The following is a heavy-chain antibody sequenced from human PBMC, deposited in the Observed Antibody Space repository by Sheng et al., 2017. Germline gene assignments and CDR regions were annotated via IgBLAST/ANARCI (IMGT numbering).Heavy chain of an antibody. CDR2: ISGSGSNT. J-gene: IGHJ4*02. D-gene: IGHD2-15*01. CDR1: GFMFSSYA. Sequence: EVQLLESGGGLVQPGGSLRLTCAASGFMFSSYAMSWVRQAPGKGLEWVSGISGSGSNTYYGDSEKGRFTISRDNSKNTLYLQMNSLRAEDTAIYYCAQDRYCSGGSCYSANWGQGTLVTVSS. V-gene: IGHV3-23*01. CDR3: AQDRYCSGGSCYSAN.